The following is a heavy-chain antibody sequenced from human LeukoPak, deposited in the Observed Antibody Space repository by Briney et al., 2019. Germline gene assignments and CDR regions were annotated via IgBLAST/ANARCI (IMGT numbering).Heavy chain of an antibody. CDR2: IYYSGST. J-gene: IGHJ4*02. CDR3: ARGYCSGGSCCNDY. Sequence: SETLSLTCTVSGGSISSYYWSWIRQPPGKGLEWIGYIYYSGSTNYNPSLKSRVTISVDTSKNQFSLKLSSVTAADTAVYYCARGYCSGGSCCNDYWGQGTLVTVSS. D-gene: IGHD2-15*01. V-gene: IGHV4-59*12. CDR1: GGSISSYY.